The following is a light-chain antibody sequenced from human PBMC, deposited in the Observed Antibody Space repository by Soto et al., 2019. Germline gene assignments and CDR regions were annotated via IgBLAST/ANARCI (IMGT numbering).Light chain of an antibody. Sequence: EIVLTQSPGTLSLSPGERATLSCRASQSVGSTYLAWYQQKPGQAPKLLIYGVSSRATGIPDRFSGSGSGTDFPLTISRLEPEDFAVYYCQQYVTSPLTFGPGTKVDI. V-gene: IGKV3-20*01. J-gene: IGKJ3*01. CDR2: GVS. CDR3: QQYVTSPLT. CDR1: QSVGSTY.